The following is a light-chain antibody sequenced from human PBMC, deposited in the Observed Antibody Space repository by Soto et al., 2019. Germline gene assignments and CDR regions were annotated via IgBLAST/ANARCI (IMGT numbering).Light chain of an antibody. CDR2: GAS. CDR3: QQYNNWPPIT. Sequence: EIVMTQSQATLSVPTGERATLSSRASQSVSSKLAWYQQKPGQAPRLLIYGASTRATGIPARFSGSGSGTEFTLTISSLQSEDFAVYYCQQYNNWPPITFGQGTLLEVK. CDR1: QSVSSK. V-gene: IGKV3-15*01. J-gene: IGKJ5*01.